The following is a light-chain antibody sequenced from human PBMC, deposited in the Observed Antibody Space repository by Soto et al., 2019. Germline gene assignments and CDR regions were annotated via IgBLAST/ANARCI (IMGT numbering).Light chain of an antibody. V-gene: IGLV1-40*01. CDR3: QSYDSSLGNV. J-gene: IGLJ1*01. Sequence: QSALTQPPSVSGAPGQRATISCTGSSSNIGAGYDVHWYQQLPGTAPKLLIYGNNNRPSGVPDRFSGSKSGTSASLAITGLQAEDEADYYCQSYDSSLGNVFGTGTKVTVL. CDR2: GNN. CDR1: SSNIGAGYD.